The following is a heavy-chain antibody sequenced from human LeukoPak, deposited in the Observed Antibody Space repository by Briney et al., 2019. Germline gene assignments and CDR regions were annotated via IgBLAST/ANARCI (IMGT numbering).Heavy chain of an antibody. J-gene: IGHJ2*01. CDR1: GGSISSSSYY. Sequence: NPSETLSLTCTVSGGSISSSSYYWGWIRQPPGKGLEWIGSIYHSGSTYYNPSLKSRVTISVDTSKNQFSLKLSSVTAADTAVYYCARVPRVTTSSFRYFDLWGRGTLVTVSS. CDR3: ARVPRVTTSSFRYFDL. V-gene: IGHV4-39*07. CDR2: IYHSGST. D-gene: IGHD4-17*01.